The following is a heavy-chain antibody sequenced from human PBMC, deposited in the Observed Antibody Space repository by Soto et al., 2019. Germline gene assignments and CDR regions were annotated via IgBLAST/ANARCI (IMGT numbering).Heavy chain of an antibody. V-gene: IGHV3-53*01. D-gene: IGHD2-2*01. Sequence: LRLSCAASGFTVSNTYMTWVRQPPGKGLECVSVIYTAGGTNYADSVKGRFIISRDNSKNTLYLQMNSLRAEDTAVYYCARALPVAKGGFDPWGQGTLVTVSS. J-gene: IGHJ5*02. CDR2: IYTAGGT. CDR3: ARALPVAKGGFDP. CDR1: GFTVSNTY.